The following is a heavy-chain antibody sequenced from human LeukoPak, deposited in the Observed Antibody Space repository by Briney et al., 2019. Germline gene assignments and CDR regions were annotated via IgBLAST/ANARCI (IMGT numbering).Heavy chain of an antibody. V-gene: IGHV5-51*01. CDR3: SREYSSSWYGYFDL. Sequence: GESLKISCKGSGFTVTDHWIAWVRQMPGKGLEWMGIIYPGDSDTRYSPSFQGQVTISADKSISTAYLQWSSLKASATATFYCSREYSSSWYGYFDLWGRGTMVTVSS. CDR1: GFTVTDHW. D-gene: IGHD6-13*01. CDR2: IYPGDSDT. J-gene: IGHJ2*01.